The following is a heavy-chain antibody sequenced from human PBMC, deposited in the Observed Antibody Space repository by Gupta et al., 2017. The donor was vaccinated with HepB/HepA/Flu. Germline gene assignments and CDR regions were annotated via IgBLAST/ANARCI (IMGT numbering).Heavy chain of an antibody. Sequence: QVQLQQWGAGLLKPSETLSLTCGVYGGSFSGDYSTWIRQPPGKGLEWIGESNHGGSTSYSPSLKSRVTISLDTSKSHFSLTLTSVTAADTAVYYCVRGDVAARLQSWGQGTLVTVSS. D-gene: IGHD6-6*01. CDR1: GGSFSGDY. CDR2: SNHGGST. J-gene: IGHJ5*02. CDR3: VRGDVAARLQS. V-gene: IGHV4-34*01.